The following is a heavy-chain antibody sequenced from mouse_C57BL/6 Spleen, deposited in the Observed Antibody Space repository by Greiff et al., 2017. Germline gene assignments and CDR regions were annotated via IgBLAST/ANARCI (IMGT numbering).Heavy chain of an antibody. CDR1: GYTFTSYW. V-gene: IGHV1-64*01. CDR2: IHPNSGST. J-gene: IGHJ4*01. Sequence: QVQLKQPGAELVKPGASVKLSCKASGYTFTSYWMHWVKQRPGQGLEWIGMIHPNSGSTNYNEKFKSKATLTVDKSSSTAYMQLSSLTYEDSAVYYCARSTTVVARAMDYWGQGTSLTVSS. CDR3: ARSTTVVARAMDY. D-gene: IGHD1-1*01.